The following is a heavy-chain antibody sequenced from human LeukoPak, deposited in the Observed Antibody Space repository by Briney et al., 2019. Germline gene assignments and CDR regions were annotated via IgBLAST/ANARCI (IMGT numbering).Heavy chain of an antibody. CDR2: IYSGGST. CDR1: GFTFSSYW. Sequence: GGSLRLSCAASGFTFSSYWMHWVRQAPGKGLEWVSVIYSGGSTYYADSVKGRFTISRDNSKNTLYLQMNSLRAEDTAVYYCATTYSSGWYSFDYWGQGTLVTVSS. V-gene: IGHV3-53*01. CDR3: ATTYSSGWYSFDY. D-gene: IGHD6-19*01. J-gene: IGHJ4*02.